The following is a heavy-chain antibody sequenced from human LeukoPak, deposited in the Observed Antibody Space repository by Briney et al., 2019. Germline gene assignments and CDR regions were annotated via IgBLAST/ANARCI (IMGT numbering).Heavy chain of an antibody. D-gene: IGHD4-23*01. CDR1: GFTFSSYS. CDR2: ISSSSSYI. V-gene: IGHV3-21*01. Sequence: GGSLRLSCAASGFTFSSYSMNWVRQAPGKGLEWVSSISSSSSYIYYADSVKGRFTISRDNAKNSLYLQMNSLRAEGTAVYYCARDEVVTVDYWGQGTLVTVSS. J-gene: IGHJ4*02. CDR3: ARDEVVTVDY.